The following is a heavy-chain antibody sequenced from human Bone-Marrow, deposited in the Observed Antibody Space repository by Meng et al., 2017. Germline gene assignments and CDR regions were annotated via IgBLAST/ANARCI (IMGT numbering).Heavy chain of an antibody. CDR2: INSDGSST. V-gene: IGHV3-74*01. J-gene: IGHJ6*01. D-gene: IGHD6-13*01. CDR3: ARDSSSWYYYYYGMDV. CDR1: GFTFSSYW. Sequence: GESLKISCAASGFTFSSYWMHWVRQAPGKGLVWVSRINSDGSSTSYADSVKGRFTISRDNAKNTLYLQMNSLRAEDTAVYYCARDSSSWYYYYYGMDVWGQGTTVT.